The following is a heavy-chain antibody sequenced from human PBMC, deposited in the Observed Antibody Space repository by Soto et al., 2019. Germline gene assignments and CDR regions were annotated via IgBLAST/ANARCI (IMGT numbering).Heavy chain of an antibody. Sequence: EVQLVESGGGLVKPGESLRLACVASGLTFTSYSMNWVRRAPGRGLEWIASITSSGDYIYYADSVKGRFTISRDNAKSSLYLQMNRLRAEDTALNYCATGDSSHTSCYLIDYSYAMDVWGQGTTVAVSS. CDR3: ATGDSSHTSCYLIDYSYAMDV. J-gene: IGHJ6*02. CDR2: ITSSGDYI. D-gene: IGHD2-2*01. V-gene: IGHV3-21*06. CDR1: GLTFTSYS.